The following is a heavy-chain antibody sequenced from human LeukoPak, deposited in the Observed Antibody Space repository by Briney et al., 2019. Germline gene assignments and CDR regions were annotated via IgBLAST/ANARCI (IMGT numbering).Heavy chain of an antibody. CDR2: IKQDGSQK. J-gene: IGHJ4*02. CDR3: ASGLGWLVDN. V-gene: IGHV3-7*01. CDR1: EFTLSSYW. Sequence: PGGSLRLSCAASEFTLSSYWMSWVRQAPGKGLEWVANIKQDGSQKYYVDSVKGRFTISRDNAKNSVYLQMNSLRAEDTAVYYCASGLGWLVDNWGQGTLVTVSS. D-gene: IGHD6-19*01.